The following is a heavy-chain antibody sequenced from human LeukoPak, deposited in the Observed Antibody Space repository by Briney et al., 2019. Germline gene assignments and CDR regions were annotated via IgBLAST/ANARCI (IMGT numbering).Heavy chain of an antibody. D-gene: IGHD3-10*01. CDR3: ARDQSPGVVRGAYFDS. J-gene: IGHJ4*02. Sequence: SETLSLTCTVSGDSLSSSYWSWIRQPAGQRLEWIGHIHTSGSTHYNPSLKSRLTMSVDTSKNQFSLNLTSVTAADTAVYYCARDQSPGVVRGAYFDSWGQGTLVTVSS. CDR2: IHTSGST. CDR1: GDSLSSSY. V-gene: IGHV4-4*07.